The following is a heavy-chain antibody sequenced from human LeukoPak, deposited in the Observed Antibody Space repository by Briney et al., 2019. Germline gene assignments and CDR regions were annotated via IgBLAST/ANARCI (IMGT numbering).Heavy chain of an antibody. V-gene: IGHV1-2*02. CDR2: INPNSGGT. CDR1: GYTFTGYY. D-gene: IGHD6-19*01. J-gene: IGHJ4*02. CDR3: AREGIAVAGTPFFDY. Sequence: ASVKVSCKASGYTFTGYYMHWVRQAPGQGLEWMGWINPNSGGTNYAQKFQGRVTMTRDTSISTAYMELSRLRSDDTAVYYCAREGIAVAGTPFFDYWGQGTLVTVSS.